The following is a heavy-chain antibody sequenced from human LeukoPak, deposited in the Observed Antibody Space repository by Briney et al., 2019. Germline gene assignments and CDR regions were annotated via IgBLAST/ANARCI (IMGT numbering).Heavy chain of an antibody. CDR3: ARTAFGGTFPYYYYFMDV. J-gene: IGHJ6*03. CDR2: IYYSGST. V-gene: IGHV4-59*08. Sequence: PSETLSLTRTVSGGSISSYYWSWIRQPPGKGLEWIGYIYYSGSTNYNPSLKSRVTISVDTSKNQFSLRLSSVTAADTAVYYCARTAFGGTFPYYYYFMDVWGKGTTVTVSS. CDR1: GGSISSYY. D-gene: IGHD1-26*01.